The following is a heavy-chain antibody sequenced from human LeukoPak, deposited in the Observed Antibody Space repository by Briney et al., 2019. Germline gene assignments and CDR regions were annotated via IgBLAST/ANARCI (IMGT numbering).Heavy chain of an antibody. D-gene: IGHD2-2*01. V-gene: IGHV3-21*01. CDR1: GFTFSSYS. Sequence: GRSLRLSCAASGFTFSSYSMNWVRQAPGKGLEWVSSISSSSSYIYYADSVKGRFTISRDNAKNSLYLQMNSLRAEDTAVYYCARDRCSSTSCSLYYYYYGMDVWGQGTTVTVSS. CDR3: ARDRCSSTSCSLYYYYYGMDV. CDR2: ISSSSSYI. J-gene: IGHJ6*02.